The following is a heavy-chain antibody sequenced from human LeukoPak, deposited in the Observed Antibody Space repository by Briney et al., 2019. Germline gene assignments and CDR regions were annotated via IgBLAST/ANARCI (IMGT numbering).Heavy chain of an antibody. V-gene: IGHV4-39*01. CDR1: GVSISSSNSY. D-gene: IGHD3-10*01. J-gene: IGHJ5*02. CDR3: ARLHYYGSGSYPMTGNWFDP. CDR2: IYYSGIT. Sequence: PSETLSLTCTVSGVSISSSNSYWGWIRQPPGKGLEWIGSIYYSGITYYNPSLKSRVTISVDTSKKQFSLNLSSVTAAGTAVYYCARLHYYGSGSYPMTGNWFDPWGQGTLVTVSS.